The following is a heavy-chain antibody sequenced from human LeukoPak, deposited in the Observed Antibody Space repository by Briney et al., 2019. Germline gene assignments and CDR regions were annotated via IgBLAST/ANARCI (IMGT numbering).Heavy chain of an antibody. CDR1: GGSISSYY. J-gene: IGHJ4*02. CDR2: IYYSRSN. Sequence: PSETLSLTCTVSGGSISSYYWSWIRQPPGKGLEWIGYIYYSRSNNYNPSLKMRVTISVDTSKNQFSLKLSSVTAADTAVYYCARSDYVWGSYRPYYFDYWGQGTLVTVSS. CDR3: ARSDYVWGSYRPYYFDY. V-gene: IGHV4-59*01. D-gene: IGHD3-16*02.